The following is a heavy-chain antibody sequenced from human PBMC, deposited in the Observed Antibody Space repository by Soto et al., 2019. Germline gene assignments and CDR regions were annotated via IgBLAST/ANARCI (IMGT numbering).Heavy chain of an antibody. CDR2: IYYTGSA. CDR1: GGSISSGDYY. V-gene: IGHV4-30-4*01. CDR3: ARVPYYGSETSAL. Sequence: PSETLSLTCTVSGGSISSGDYYWSWIRQPPGKGLEWIGYIYYTGSAYYNPSLKSRIIMSVDTSKNQFSLQVSSVTAADTAVYYCARVPYYGSETSALWGQGPLVTVS. D-gene: IGHD3-10*01. J-gene: IGHJ4*02.